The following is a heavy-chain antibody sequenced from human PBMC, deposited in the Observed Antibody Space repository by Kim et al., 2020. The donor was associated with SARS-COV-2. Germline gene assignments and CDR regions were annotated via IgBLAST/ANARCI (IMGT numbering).Heavy chain of an antibody. D-gene: IGHD2-15*01. J-gene: IGHJ6*02. CDR2: IKSKTDGGTT. CDR1: GFTFSNAW. Sequence: GGSLRLSCAASGFTFSNAWMSWVRQAPGKGLEWVGRIKSKTDGGTTDYAAPVKGIFTISRDDSKNTLYLQMNSLKTEDTAVYYCTTVCSGGSCYYYYYGMDVWGQGTTVTVSS. CDR3: TTVCSGGSCYYYYYGMDV. V-gene: IGHV3-15*01.